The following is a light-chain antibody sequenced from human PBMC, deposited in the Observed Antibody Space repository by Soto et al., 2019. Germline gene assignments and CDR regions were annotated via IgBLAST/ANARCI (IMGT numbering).Light chain of an antibody. CDR1: QSVDRY. CDR3: QQYKDYTWT. CDR2: DAS. V-gene: IGKV1-5*01. J-gene: IGKJ1*01. Sequence: DIQMTQSPSTLSASVGDRVSITCQASQSVDRYLAWYQQKPGKAPHLLIYDASSLESGVPSRFSGSGSGTEFTLTISSLQPDDFTTFYCQQYKDYTWTFGQGTKVEV.